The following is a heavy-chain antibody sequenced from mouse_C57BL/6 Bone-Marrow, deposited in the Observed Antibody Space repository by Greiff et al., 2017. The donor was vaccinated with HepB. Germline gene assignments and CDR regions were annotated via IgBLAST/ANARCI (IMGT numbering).Heavy chain of an antibody. Sequence: QVQLQQSGAELVRPGTSVKLSCKASGYTFTSYWMHWVKQRPGQGLEWIGVIDPSDSYTNYNQKFKGKATLTVDTSSSTAYMQLSSLTSDDSAVYYCARMGEDYFDYWGQGTTLTVSS. D-gene: IGHD2-3*01. CDR1: GYTFTSYW. V-gene: IGHV1-59*01. J-gene: IGHJ2*01. CDR2: IDPSDSYT. CDR3: ARMGEDYFDY.